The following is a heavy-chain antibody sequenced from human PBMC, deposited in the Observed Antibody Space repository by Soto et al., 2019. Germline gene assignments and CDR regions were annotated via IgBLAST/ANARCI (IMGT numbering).Heavy chain of an antibody. D-gene: IGHD2-15*01. J-gene: IGHJ4*02. CDR2: INNSGST. CDR1: GGSFSGYY. CDR3: ARTITCSVGSCYPRY. V-gene: IGHV4-34*01. Sequence: QVQLEQWGAGLLKPSETLSLTCAVYGGSFSGYYWTWIRQSPGKGLEWIGEINNSGSTKYNPSLKSRFTISLDASKNQLSLKVTSGTAADTAVYYCARTITCSVGSCYPRYWGQGPLVTVSS.